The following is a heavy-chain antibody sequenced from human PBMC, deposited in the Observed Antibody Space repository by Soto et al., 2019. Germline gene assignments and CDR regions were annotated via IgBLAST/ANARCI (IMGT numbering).Heavy chain of an antibody. CDR2: IYYSGST. V-gene: IGHV4-61*08. Sequence: SETLSLTCTVSGGSISSGDYYWSWIRQPPGKGLEWIGYIYYSGSTNYNPSLKSRVTISVDTSKNQFSLKLSSVTAADTAVYYCARNYYDSSGYPSPVDYWGQGTLVTVSS. J-gene: IGHJ4*02. CDR1: GGSISSGDYY. D-gene: IGHD3-22*01. CDR3: ARNYYDSSGYPSPVDY.